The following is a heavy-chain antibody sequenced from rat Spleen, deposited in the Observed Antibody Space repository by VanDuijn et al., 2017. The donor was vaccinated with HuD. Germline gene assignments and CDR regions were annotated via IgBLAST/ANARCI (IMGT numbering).Heavy chain of an antibody. J-gene: IGHJ2*01. Sequence: EVQLVESGGGLVQPGRSLKLSCVASGFTFNNYWMTWIRQAPGRGLEWVASITNTGGGTYYPDSVKGRFTISRDNAKSTLYLQMNSLRSEDTATYYCARQITTRDYFDYWGQGVMVTVSS. CDR2: ITNTGGGT. CDR3: ARQITTRDYFDY. V-gene: IGHV5-31*01. CDR1: GFTFNNYW. D-gene: IGHD1-10*01.